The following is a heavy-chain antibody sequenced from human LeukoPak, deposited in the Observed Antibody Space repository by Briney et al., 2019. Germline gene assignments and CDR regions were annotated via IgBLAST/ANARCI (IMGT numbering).Heavy chain of an antibody. CDR1: GFTFSYYA. J-gene: IGHJ5*02. D-gene: IGHD6-19*01. Sequence: GGSLRLSCAASGFTFSYYAMSWVRQAPGKGLEWVSAISGSGGSTYYADSVKGRFTISRDNSKNTLYLQMNSLRAEDTAVYYCAKDGQWLVRGSWFDPWGQGTLVTVSS. CDR2: ISGSGGST. CDR3: AKDGQWLVRGSWFDP. V-gene: IGHV3-23*01.